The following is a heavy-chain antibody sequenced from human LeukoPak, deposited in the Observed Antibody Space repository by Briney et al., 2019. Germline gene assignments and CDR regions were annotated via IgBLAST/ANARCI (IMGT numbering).Heavy chain of an antibody. CDR3: AREPGTFFMYSGSYLNWFDP. J-gene: IGHJ5*02. D-gene: IGHD1-26*01. CDR1: GFTFSSYS. CDR2: ISSSSSYI. V-gene: IGHV3-21*01. Sequence: GGSLRLSCAASGFTFSSYSMNWVRQAPGKGLEWVSSISSSSSYIYYADSVKGRFTISRDNAKNSLYLQMNSLRAEDTAVYYCAREPGTFFMYSGSYLNWFDPWGQGTLVTVSS.